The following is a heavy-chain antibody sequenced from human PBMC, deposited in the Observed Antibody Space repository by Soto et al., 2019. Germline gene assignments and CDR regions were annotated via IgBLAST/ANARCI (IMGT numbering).Heavy chain of an antibody. J-gene: IGHJ4*02. Sequence: GGSLRLSCAASGFTFSSYAMSWVRQAPGKGLEWVSAISGSGGSTYYADSVKGRFTISRDNSKNTLYLQMNSLRAEDTAVYYCAKANYYDSSGYYYLGYWGQGTLVTVSS. CDR3: AKANYYDSSGYYYLGY. CDR1: GFTFSSYA. CDR2: ISGSGGST. V-gene: IGHV3-23*01. D-gene: IGHD3-22*01.